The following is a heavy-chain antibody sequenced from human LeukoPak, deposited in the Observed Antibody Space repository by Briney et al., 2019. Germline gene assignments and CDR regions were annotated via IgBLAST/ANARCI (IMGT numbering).Heavy chain of an antibody. CDR1: GFTVSNNY. CDR2: LDSGGGA. Sequence: GGSLRLSCAASGFTVSNNYTSWVRQGPGMGLEWVSLLDSGGGAHYTDSVKGRFTISSDNSQNTLYLQMNSLRAEDTAVYYCARDQNYWGQGTLVTVSS. CDR3: ARDQNY. V-gene: IGHV3-66*01. J-gene: IGHJ4*02.